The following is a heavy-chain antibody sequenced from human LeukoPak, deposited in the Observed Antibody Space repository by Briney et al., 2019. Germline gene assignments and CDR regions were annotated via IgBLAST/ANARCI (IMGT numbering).Heavy chain of an antibody. CDR3: ARQTGSGLFILP. J-gene: IGHJ4*02. Sequence: GSLRLSCAASGFTFNSYSMNWVRQPPGKGLEWIGSIYYSGNTYYNASLKSQVSISIDTSKNQFSLRLTSVTAADTAVYYCARQTGSGLFILPGGQGTLVTVSS. D-gene: IGHD3/OR15-3a*01. CDR1: GFTFNSYSMN. V-gene: IGHV4-39*01. CDR2: IYYSGNT.